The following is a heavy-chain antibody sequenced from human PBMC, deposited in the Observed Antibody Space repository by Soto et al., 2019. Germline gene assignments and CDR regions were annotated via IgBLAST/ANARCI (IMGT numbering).Heavy chain of an antibody. CDR3: ARESSSPNYYYYGMDV. D-gene: IGHD6-6*01. Sequence: QVQLVQPGAEVKKPGSSVKVSCRASGGTFSSYAVSWVRQAPGQGLEWMGVIIPLLNTPKYVEKFQGRVTITADASATTAYLELSSLTSEDTAVYYCARESSSPNYYYYGMDVWGQGTTVTVSS. CDR2: IIPLLNTP. J-gene: IGHJ6*02. V-gene: IGHV1-69*01. CDR1: GGTFSSYA.